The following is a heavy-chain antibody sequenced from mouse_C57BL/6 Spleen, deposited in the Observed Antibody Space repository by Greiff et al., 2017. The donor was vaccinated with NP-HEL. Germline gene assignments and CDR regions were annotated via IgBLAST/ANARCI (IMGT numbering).Heavy chain of an antibody. J-gene: IGHJ4*01. V-gene: IGHV5-16*01. CDR1: GFTFSDYY. CDR3: ARDHGDY. CDR2: INYDGSST. Sequence: EVMLVESEGGLVQPGSSMKLSCTASGFTFSDYYMAWVRQVPEKGLEWVANINYDGSSTYYLDSLKSRFIISRDNAKNILYLQMSSLKSEDTATYYCARDHGDYWGQGTSVTVSS.